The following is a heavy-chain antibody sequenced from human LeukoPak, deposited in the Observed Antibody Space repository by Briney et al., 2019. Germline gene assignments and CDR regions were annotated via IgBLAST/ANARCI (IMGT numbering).Heavy chain of an antibody. CDR3: ARTYDSSGYLYYFEY. Sequence: GESLKISCKGSGYSFTTYWISWVRQMPGKGLEWMGIIYPGDSDTRYSPSFQGQVTISADKSISTAYLQWSSLKASDTAMYYCARTYDSSGYLYYFEYWGRGTLVTVSS. V-gene: IGHV5-51*01. CDR2: IYPGDSDT. J-gene: IGHJ4*02. CDR1: GYSFTTYW. D-gene: IGHD3-22*01.